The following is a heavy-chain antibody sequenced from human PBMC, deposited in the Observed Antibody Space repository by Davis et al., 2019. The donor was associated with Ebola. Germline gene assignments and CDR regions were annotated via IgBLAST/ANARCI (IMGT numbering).Heavy chain of an antibody. D-gene: IGHD6-19*01. CDR3: ATGSGGGYYYYYYGMDV. CDR1: GGSFSGYY. V-gene: IGHV4-34*01. Sequence: PGGSLRLSCAVYGGSFSGYYWSWIRQPPGKGLEWIGEINHSGSTNYNPSLKSRVTISVDTSKNQFSLKLSSVTAADTAVYYCATGSGGGYYYYYYGMDVWGKGTTVTVSS. J-gene: IGHJ6*04. CDR2: INHSGST.